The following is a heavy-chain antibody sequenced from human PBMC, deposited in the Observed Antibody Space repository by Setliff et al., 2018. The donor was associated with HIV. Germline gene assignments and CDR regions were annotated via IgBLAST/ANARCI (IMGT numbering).Heavy chain of an antibody. D-gene: IGHD5-18*01. Sequence: TLSLTCAVYGGSSYYWTWIRQSPGKGLEWIGEIHLGGNTNYNPSLKSRVTISVDRSKNQFSLKLNSVTAADTAVYYCARSPGVDTNMAFDYWGQGMLVTVSS. CDR3: ARSPGVDTNMAFDY. V-gene: IGHV4-34*01. CDR2: IHLGGNT. CDR1: GGSSYY. J-gene: IGHJ4*02.